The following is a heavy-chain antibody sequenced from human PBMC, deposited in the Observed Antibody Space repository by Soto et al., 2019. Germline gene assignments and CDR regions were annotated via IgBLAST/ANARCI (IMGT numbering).Heavy chain of an antibody. Sequence: LSLTCSISNGSFTGYYWSWIRQPPGEGLEWIGEINTGGGTNLNPSLKSRVRLSMDASKNQFSLSLTSLAAADTGLYFCARGRMHFAPGNRPRYYGMDVWGQGTTVTVCS. J-gene: IGHJ6*02. CDR1: NGSFTGYY. V-gene: IGHV4-34*01. D-gene: IGHD3-10*01. CDR2: INTGGGT. CDR3: ARGRMHFAPGNRPRYYGMDV.